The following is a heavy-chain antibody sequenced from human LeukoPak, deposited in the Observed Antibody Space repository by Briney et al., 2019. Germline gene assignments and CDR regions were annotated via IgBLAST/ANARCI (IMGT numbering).Heavy chain of an antibody. CDR2: ITGSGSTT. CDR1: GFTFSNYE. CDR3: ARETSWYFDY. V-gene: IGHV3-48*03. J-gene: IGHJ4*02. Sequence: GSLRLSCAASGFTFSNYEMNWVRQPPGKGLEWISDITGSGSTTYYADSVRGRFTISRDNAKNSLYLQMNSLRAEDTAVYYCARETSWYFDYWGRGTLVTVSS.